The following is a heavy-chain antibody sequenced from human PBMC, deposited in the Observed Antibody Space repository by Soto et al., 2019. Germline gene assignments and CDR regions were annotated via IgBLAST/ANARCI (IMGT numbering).Heavy chain of an antibody. Sequence: GGSLRLSCAASGFTFSSYAMSWVRQAPGKGLEWVSAISGSGGSTYYADSVKGRFTISRDNSKNTLYLQMNSLRAEDTAVYYCAKGIVVVAATGLDYWGQGTLVTVPQ. CDR1: GFTFSSYA. CDR3: AKGIVVVAATGLDY. D-gene: IGHD2-15*01. J-gene: IGHJ4*02. CDR2: ISGSGGST. V-gene: IGHV3-23*01.